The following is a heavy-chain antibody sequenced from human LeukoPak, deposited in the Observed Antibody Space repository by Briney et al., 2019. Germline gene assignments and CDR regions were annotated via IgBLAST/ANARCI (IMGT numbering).Heavy chain of an antibody. CDR3: ARDPEYSTSSGPGFYDY. Sequence: GRSLRLSCAASGFTFSSYAMHWIRQAPGKGLGWVALISYDGSNKYYADSVKGRFTISRDNSKNTLYLHMNSLRAEDTAVYYCARDPEYSTSSGPGFYDYWGQGTLVTVSS. V-gene: IGHV3-30-3*01. CDR2: ISYDGSNK. CDR1: GFTFSSYA. D-gene: IGHD6-6*01. J-gene: IGHJ4*02.